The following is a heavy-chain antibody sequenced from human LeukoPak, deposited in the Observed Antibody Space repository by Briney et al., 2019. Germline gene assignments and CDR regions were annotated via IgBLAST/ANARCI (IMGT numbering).Heavy chain of an antibody. CDR3: ARVPAHYCSSTICDDSWFAP. Sequence: KPSETLSLTCTVSGGSIHNYSWTWIRQTPGKGLEWIGHISHSGSTSYNPSLKSRLTISIDTSKSQFSLKLSSVTAADTAVYYCARVPAHYCSSTICDDSWFAPWGQGTLVTVSS. J-gene: IGHJ5*02. CDR2: ISHSGST. V-gene: IGHV4-59*08. D-gene: IGHD2-2*01. CDR1: GGSIHNYS.